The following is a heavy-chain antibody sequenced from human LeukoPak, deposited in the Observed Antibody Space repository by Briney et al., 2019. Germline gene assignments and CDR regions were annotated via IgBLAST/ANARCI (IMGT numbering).Heavy chain of an antibody. Sequence: GGSLRLSCAASGFTFSSYAMSWVRQAPGKGLEWVSSISGSGGRTHYADSVRGRFTISRDNSKNTLYLQMDSLRAEDTAVYYCAKGVVATIRVGEYYFDYWAREPWSPSPQ. D-gene: IGHD5-12*01. CDR1: GFTFSSYA. V-gene: IGHV3-23*01. J-gene: IGHJ4*02. CDR2: ISGSGGRT. CDR3: AKGVVATIRVGEYYFDY.